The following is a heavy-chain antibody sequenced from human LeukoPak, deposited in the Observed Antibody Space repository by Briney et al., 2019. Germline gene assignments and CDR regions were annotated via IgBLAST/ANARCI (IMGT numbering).Heavy chain of an antibody. Sequence: GESLKISCKGFGYSFTTYWIGWVRQMPGKGLEWMGIIYPGDSDTRYSPSFQGQVTISADKSISTAYLQWSSLKASDTAMYYCARQDWDRNTYNSAYAPRYFDYWGQGTLVTVSS. V-gene: IGHV5-51*01. CDR1: GYSFTTYW. J-gene: IGHJ4*02. CDR3: ARQDWDRNTYNSAYAPRYFDY. CDR2: IYPGDSDT. D-gene: IGHD1/OR15-1a*01.